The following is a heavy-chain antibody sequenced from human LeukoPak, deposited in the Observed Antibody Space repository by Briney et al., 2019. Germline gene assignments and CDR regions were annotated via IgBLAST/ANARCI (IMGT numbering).Heavy chain of an antibody. D-gene: IGHD2-15*01. CDR2: IYYSGST. Sequence: SETLSLTCGVSGGSITSTNWWSWVRQPPGKGLELIGNIYYSGSTYYNPSLKSRVTISVDTSKNQFSLKLSSVTAADTAVYYCARRFISVVVAPDWFDPWGQGTLVTVSS. CDR3: ARRFISVVVAPDWFDP. J-gene: IGHJ5*02. V-gene: IGHV4-4*02. CDR1: GGSITSTNW.